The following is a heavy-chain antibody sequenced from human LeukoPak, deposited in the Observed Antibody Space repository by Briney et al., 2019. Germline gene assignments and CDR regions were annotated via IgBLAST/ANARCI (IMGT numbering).Heavy chain of an antibody. J-gene: IGHJ4*02. CDR2: INPNSGGT. D-gene: IGHD6-6*01. V-gene: IGHV1-2*06. CDR3: ARDMQLAPEYYFDY. Sequence: ASVKVSYKASVYTFTGYYMHWVRQAPGQGLEWMGRINPNSGGTNYAQKFQGRVTITRDTSISTAYMELSRLRSDDTAVYYCARDMQLAPEYYFDYWGQGTLVTVSS. CDR1: VYTFTGYY.